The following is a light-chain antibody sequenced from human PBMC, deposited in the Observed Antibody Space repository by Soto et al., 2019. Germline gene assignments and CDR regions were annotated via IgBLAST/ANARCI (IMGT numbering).Light chain of an antibody. V-gene: IGKV3-15*01. CDR3: HQRNQ. Sequence: EIVMTQSPATLSVSPGERATLSCRASQSVSSNLAWYQQKPGQAPRLLIYGASTRATGIPARFSGSRSGTDFTLTISSVEPEDFAMYYCHQRNQFGQGTRLEI. CDR1: QSVSSN. CDR2: GAS. J-gene: IGKJ5*01.